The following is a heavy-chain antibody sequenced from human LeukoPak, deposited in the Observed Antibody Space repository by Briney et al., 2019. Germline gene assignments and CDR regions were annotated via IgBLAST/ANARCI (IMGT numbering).Heavy chain of an antibody. D-gene: IGHD6-13*01. CDR2: IIPIFGTA. V-gene: IGHV1-69*05. CDR3: ASCCLEQQLPYIRYYYYYMDV. J-gene: IGHJ6*03. Sequence: SVKVSCKASGGTFSSYAISWVRQAPGQGLEWMGRIIPIFGTANYAQKFQGRVTITTDESTSTAYMELSSLGSEDTAVYYCASCCLEQQLPYIRYYYYYMDVWGKGTTVTVSS. CDR1: GGTFSSYA.